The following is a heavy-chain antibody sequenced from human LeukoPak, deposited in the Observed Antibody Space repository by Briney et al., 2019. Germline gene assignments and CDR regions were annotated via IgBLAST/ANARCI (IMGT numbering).Heavy chain of an antibody. CDR3: ARVLSPIFLYGMDV. V-gene: IGHV3-11*01. Sequence: PGGSLRLSCAATGFTFSDYYMSWIRQAPGKGLEWVSYISSSGSTIYYADSVKGRFTISRDNAKNSLYLQMNSLRAEDTAVYYCARVLSPIFLYGMDVWGQGTTVTVSS. J-gene: IGHJ6*02. CDR2: ISSSGSTI. D-gene: IGHD3-9*01. CDR1: GFTFSDYY.